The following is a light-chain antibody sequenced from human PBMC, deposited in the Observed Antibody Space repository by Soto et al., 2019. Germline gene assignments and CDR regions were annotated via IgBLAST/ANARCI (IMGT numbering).Light chain of an antibody. J-gene: IGKJ4*01. Sequence: EIVLTQSTATLSLSPGERATLSCMASQSVSSYLAWYQQKPGQAPRLLIYDASNRATGIPARFSGSGSGTDFTLTISSLEPEDFAVYYCQQRSNWPPALTFGGGNKVEIK. CDR1: QSVSSY. CDR3: QQRSNWPPALT. V-gene: IGKV3-11*01. CDR2: DAS.